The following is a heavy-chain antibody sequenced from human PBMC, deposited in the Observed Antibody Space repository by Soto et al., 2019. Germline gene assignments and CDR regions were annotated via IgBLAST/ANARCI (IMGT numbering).Heavy chain of an antibody. J-gene: IGHJ2*01. CDR2: ISGGGDAT. Sequence: EVQLLASGGGLVQPGGSLRLSCAASGFTFSGYALTWVRQAPGKGLEWVSAISGGGDATFYADSVKGRFTISRDNSKNTLYLRMNTLRAEDTAVYYCARKVSRSTGRPDLWYFDLWGRGTLVTVSS. CDR3: ARKVSRSTGRPDLWYFDL. CDR1: GFTFSGYA. V-gene: IGHV3-23*01. D-gene: IGHD3-3*01.